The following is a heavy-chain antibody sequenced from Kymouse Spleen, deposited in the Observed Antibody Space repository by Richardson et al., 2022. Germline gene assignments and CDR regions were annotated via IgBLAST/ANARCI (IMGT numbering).Heavy chain of an antibody. CDR3: AKGRITMVRGAPGYYGMDV. CDR2: ISYDGSNK. V-gene: IGHV3-30*18. D-gene: IGHD3-10*01. Sequence: QVQLVESGGGVVQPGRSLRLSCAASGFTFSSYGMHWVRQAPGKGLEWVAVISYDGSNKYYADSVKGRFTISRDNSKNTLYLQMNSLRAEDTAVYYCAKGRITMVRGAPGYYGMDVWGQGTTVTVSS. CDR1: GFTFSSYG. J-gene: IGHJ6*02.